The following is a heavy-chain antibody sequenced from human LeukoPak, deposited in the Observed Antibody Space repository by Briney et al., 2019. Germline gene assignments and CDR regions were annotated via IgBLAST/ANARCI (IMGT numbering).Heavy chain of an antibody. Sequence: GGSLRLSCAASGLMTWVRQAPGKGLEWVASIKEDGDKKYYLDSVKGRFTVSRDSTKNSLYLQMNSLRADGTAVYYCTRPRYRGFDYWGQGILVTVSS. CDR1: GL. CDR2: IKEDGDKK. V-gene: IGHV3-7*01. J-gene: IGHJ4*02. CDR3: TRPRYRGFDY. D-gene: IGHD3-16*02.